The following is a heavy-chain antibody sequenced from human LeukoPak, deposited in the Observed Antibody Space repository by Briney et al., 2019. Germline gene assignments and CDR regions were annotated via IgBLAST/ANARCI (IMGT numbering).Heavy chain of an antibody. D-gene: IGHD3-10*01. V-gene: IGHV4-59*01. Sequence: SETLSLTCTVSGGSISSYYWSWIRQPPGKGLEWIAYIYYSGSTNYNPSLKSRVTISVDTSKNQFSLKLSSVTAADTAVYYCARRYGSGSSGAFDYWGQGTLVTVSS. CDR3: ARRYGSGSSGAFDY. CDR1: GGSISSYY. CDR2: IYYSGST. J-gene: IGHJ4*02.